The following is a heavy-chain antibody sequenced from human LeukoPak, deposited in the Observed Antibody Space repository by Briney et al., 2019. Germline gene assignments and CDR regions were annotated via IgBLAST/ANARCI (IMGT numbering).Heavy chain of an antibody. CDR1: GGSINNSYY. Sequence: PSETLSLTCTVSGGSINNSYYWGWIRQPPGKGLERIGSIYYSGSTYYNPSLKSRVTISVDTSKNQFSLKLSSVTAADTAVYYCARDSYSSGLDNWGQGTLVTVSS. CDR3: ARDSYSSGLDN. V-gene: IGHV4-39*07. J-gene: IGHJ4*02. D-gene: IGHD6-19*01. CDR2: IYYSGST.